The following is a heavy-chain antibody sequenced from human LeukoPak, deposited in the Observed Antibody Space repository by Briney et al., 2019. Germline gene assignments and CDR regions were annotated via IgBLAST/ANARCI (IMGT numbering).Heavy chain of an antibody. V-gene: IGHV1-2*02. D-gene: IGHD5-12*01. CDR1: GFTFRDYY. J-gene: IGHJ3*02. CDR2: MYFNSGAT. Sequence: GASVKVSWKASGFTFRDYYVQWVRQVPGQGLEWVGWMYFNSGATRYAPKFQGRVTLTGDTSINTVYMELVSLGSDDTAMYYCAREGSSASGQDWYAFDIWGQATMVTVSS. CDR3: AREGSSASGQDWYAFDI.